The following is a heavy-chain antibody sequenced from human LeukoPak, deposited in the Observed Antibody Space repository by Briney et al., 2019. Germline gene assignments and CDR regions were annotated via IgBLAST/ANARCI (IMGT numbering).Heavy chain of an antibody. CDR1: GYTFTGYY. J-gene: IGHJ3*02. D-gene: IGHD3-10*01. CDR3: ARDQVTMVRASRAFDI. Sequence: ASVKVSCKASGYTFTGYYMHWVRQAPGQGLEWMGWINPNSGGTNYAQKFQGRVTMTRDTSISTACMELSRLRSDDTAVYYCARDQVTMVRASRAFDIWGQGTMVTVSS. CDR2: INPNSGGT. V-gene: IGHV1-2*02.